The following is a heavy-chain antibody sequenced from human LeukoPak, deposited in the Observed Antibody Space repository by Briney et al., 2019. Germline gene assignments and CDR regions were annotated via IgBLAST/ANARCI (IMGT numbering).Heavy chain of an antibody. J-gene: IGHJ4*02. Sequence: GGSLRLSRAASGFSFSTYAMHWVRQAPGKGLEWVAVTSFDGTHKFYADSVKGRFTISRDNSKNTLYVQINSLRLEDTAVYFCARGQLRFLEWSSAFDYWGQGTLVTVSS. D-gene: IGHD3-3*01. V-gene: IGHV3-30*04. CDR3: ARGQLRFLEWSSAFDY. CDR2: TSFDGTHK. CDR1: GFSFSTYA.